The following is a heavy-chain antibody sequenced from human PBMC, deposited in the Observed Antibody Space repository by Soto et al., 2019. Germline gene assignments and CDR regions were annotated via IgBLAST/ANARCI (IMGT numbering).Heavy chain of an antibody. J-gene: IGHJ5*02. D-gene: IGHD2-2*01. CDR2: INPSGGST. Sequence: ASVKVSCKASGDTFTSYYMHWVRQAPGQGLEWMGIINPSGGSTSYARKFQGRVTMTRDTSTSTVYMELSSLRSEDTAVYYCARSEVDQAFNPWGQGTLVTVSS. CDR3: ARSEVDQAFNP. CDR1: GDTFTSYY. V-gene: IGHV1-46*01.